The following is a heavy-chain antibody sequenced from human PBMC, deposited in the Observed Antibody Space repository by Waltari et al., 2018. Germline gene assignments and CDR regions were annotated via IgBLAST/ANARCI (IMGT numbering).Heavy chain of an antibody. J-gene: IGHJ4*02. D-gene: IGHD5-18*01. Sequence: QVQLVESGGGVVQPGRSLSLACAASGFPFSIYAVHWVRQAPGKGLEWVAVISYDGSNKYYADSVKGRFTISRDNSKNTLYLQMNSLRAEDTAVYYCAAGYSYGGYWGQGTLVTVSS. CDR1: GFPFSIYA. CDR2: ISYDGSNK. V-gene: IGHV3-30-3*01. CDR3: AAGYSYGGY.